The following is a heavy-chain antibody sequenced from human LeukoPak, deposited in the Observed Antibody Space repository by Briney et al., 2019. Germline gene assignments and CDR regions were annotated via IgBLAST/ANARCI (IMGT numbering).Heavy chain of an antibody. D-gene: IGHD5-12*01. V-gene: IGHV4-30-2*01. CDR3: ARWGRYSGYDGLPFDY. CDR1: GGSISSGGYS. CDR2: IYHSGST. J-gene: IGHJ4*02. Sequence: PSQTLSLTCAVSGGSISSGGYSWSWIRQPPGKGLEWIGYIYHSGSTYYNPSLKSRVTISVDRSKNQFSLKLSSVTAADTAVYYCARWGRYSGYDGLPFDYWGQGTLVTVSS.